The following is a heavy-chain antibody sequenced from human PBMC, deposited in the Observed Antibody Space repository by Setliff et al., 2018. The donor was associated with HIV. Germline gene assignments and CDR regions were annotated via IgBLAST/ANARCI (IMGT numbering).Heavy chain of an antibody. Sequence: SETLSLTCAVYGGSFSGYYWSWIRQPPGKGLEWIGSIYHSGSTYYNPSLKSRVTISVDTSKNQFSLKLSSVTAADTAVYYCARDGGSSGWYFVLGYSDYWGPGTLVTVSS. CDR3: ARDGGSSGWYFVLGYSDY. CDR1: GGSFSGYY. CDR2: IYHSGST. V-gene: IGHV4-34*01. D-gene: IGHD6-19*01. J-gene: IGHJ4*02.